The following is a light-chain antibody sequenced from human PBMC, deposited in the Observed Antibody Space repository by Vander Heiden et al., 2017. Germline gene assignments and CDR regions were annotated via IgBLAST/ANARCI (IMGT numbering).Light chain of an antibody. J-gene: IGKJ4*01. V-gene: IGKV1-33*01. CDR2: DAS. CDR3: QQYDNLPL. CDR1: QDISNY. Sequence: DIQMTQSPSSLSASVGDRVTITCQASQDISNYLNWYQQKPGKAPKLLIYDASNLETGFPSRFSGSGSGTDFTFTISSLQPEDIATYYCQQYDNLPLFGGGTKVEIK.